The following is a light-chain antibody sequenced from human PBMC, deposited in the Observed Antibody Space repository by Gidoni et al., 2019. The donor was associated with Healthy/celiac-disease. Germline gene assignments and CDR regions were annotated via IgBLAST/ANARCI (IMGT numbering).Light chain of an antibody. Sequence: SSVLTQPPSVSVAPGKTARLTCGGNNIGSKSVHWYQQKPGQAPVLVIYYESARPSGIPERFSGSNAGNTATLTISRVEAGDEADYYWQVWDSSSGFGGGTKLTVL. J-gene: IGLJ2*01. V-gene: IGLV3-21*04. CDR3: QVWDSSSG. CDR1: NIGSKS. CDR2: YES.